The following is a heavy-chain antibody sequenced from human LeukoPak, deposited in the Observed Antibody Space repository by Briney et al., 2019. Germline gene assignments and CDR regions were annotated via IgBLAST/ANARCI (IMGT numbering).Heavy chain of an antibody. CDR3: ARDPGGSYSFLDDAFDI. CDR2: ISSSSSYI. V-gene: IGHV3-21*01. Sequence: GGSLRLSCAASGFTFSSYSMNWVRQAPGKGLEWVSSISSSSSYIYYADSVKGRFTISRDNAKNSLYLQMNSLRAEDTAVYYCARDPGGSYSFLDDAFDIWGQGTMVTVSS. CDR1: GFTFSSYS. J-gene: IGHJ3*02. D-gene: IGHD1-26*01.